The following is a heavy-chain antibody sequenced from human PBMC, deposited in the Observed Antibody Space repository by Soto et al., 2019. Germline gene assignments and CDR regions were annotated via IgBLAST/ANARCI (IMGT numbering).Heavy chain of an antibody. CDR2: IDPSDSYT. D-gene: IGHD6-13*01. V-gene: IGHV5-10-1*01. J-gene: IGHJ4*02. Sequence: GESLKISCKGSGYSFSGYWISWVRQTPVKGLEWMGRIDPSDSYTNYSPSFQGHVTISTDKSISTAYLQSTSLKSSETAMYYCSIYVIAPSGILLEYWGQGTRVTVCS. CDR1: GYSFSGYW. CDR3: SIYVIAPSGILLEY.